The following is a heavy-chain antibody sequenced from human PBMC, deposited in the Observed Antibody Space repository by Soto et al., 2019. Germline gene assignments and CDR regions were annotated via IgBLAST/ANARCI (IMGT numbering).Heavy chain of an antibody. J-gene: IGHJ4*02. CDR2: ISAYNGNT. V-gene: IGHV1-18*01. CDR3: XXGADGDY. Sequence: QVQLVQSGAEVKKPGASVKVSCKASGYTFTSYGISWVRQAPGQGLEWMGWISAYNGNTNYAHKLQGRVXXXXXXXXXXXXXXXXXXXXXXXXXXXXXXGADGDYWGQGTLVTVSS. CDR1: GYTFTSYG. D-gene: IGHD6-6*01.